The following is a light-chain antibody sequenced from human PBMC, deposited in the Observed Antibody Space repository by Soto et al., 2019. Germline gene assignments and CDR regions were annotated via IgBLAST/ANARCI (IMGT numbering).Light chain of an antibody. CDR3: QQLNSYGT. CDR1: QGISNY. Sequence: IQLTQSPSSLSASVGDRVTFTCRASQGISNYLAWYQQKPGKAPKLLIYAASTLHSGVTSRFSGSGSGTDFTLTISSLQPEDFATYYCQQLNSYGTFGQGTEVEIK. J-gene: IGKJ1*01. V-gene: IGKV1-9*01. CDR2: AAS.